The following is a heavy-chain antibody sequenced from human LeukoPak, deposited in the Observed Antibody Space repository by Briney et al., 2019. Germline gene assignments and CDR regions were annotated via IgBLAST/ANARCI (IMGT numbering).Heavy chain of an antibody. CDR2: IYYSGST. CDR1: GGSISSYY. Sequence: SETLSLTCTVSGGSISSYYWSWIRQPPGKGLEWIGYIYYSGSTNYNPSLKSRVTISVDTSKNQFSLKLSSVTAADTAVYYCARESGDRAFDIWGQGTMVTVSS. V-gene: IGHV4-59*01. CDR3: ARESGDRAFDI. D-gene: IGHD1-14*01. J-gene: IGHJ3*02.